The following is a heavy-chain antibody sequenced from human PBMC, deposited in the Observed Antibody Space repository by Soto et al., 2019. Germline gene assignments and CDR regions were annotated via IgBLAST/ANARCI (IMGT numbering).Heavy chain of an antibody. J-gene: IGHJ4*02. D-gene: IGHD6-19*01. CDR2: ISYDGSNK. Sequence: GGSLRLSCAASGFTFSSYAMHWVRQAPGKGLEWVAVISYDGSNKYYADSVKGRFTISRDNSKNTLYLQMNSLIAEDTAVYYCARDSFLPHRLRIAVAFDYWGQGTLVTVSS. CDR1: GFTFSSYA. V-gene: IGHV3-30-3*01. CDR3: ARDSFLPHRLRIAVAFDY.